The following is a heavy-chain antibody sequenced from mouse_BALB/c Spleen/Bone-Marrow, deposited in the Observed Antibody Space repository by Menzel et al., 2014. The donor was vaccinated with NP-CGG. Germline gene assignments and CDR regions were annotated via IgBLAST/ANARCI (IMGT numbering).Heavy chain of an antibody. J-gene: IGHJ1*01. CDR1: GFTFTDYY. Sequence: EVKLMESGGGLAQPRGSLRLSCATSGFTFTDYYMSWVRQPPGKALEWLGFSRNKANGYTTEYSASVKGRFTISRDNSQSILYLQMNTLRAEDSATYYCARDINYDIYWYFDVWGAGTTVTVSS. CDR2: SRNKANGYTT. CDR3: ARDINYDIYWYFDV. V-gene: IGHV7-3*02. D-gene: IGHD2-4*01.